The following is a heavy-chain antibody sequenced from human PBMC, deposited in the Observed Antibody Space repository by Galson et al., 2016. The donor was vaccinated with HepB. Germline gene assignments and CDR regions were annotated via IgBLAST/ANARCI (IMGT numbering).Heavy chain of an antibody. CDR2: FYYSGST. CDR1: GASVSMNSFY. Sequence: SETLSLTCTVSGASVSMNSFYWGWIRQSPGKGLEWIMSFYYSGSTYHNPSLKSRVTISVDTSKNQFSLRLSSVTGADTAVYYCVRQLYGRVVGMDVWGQGTTVTVSS. J-gene: IGHJ6*02. V-gene: IGHV4-39*01. CDR3: VRQLYGRVVGMDV. D-gene: IGHD2-15*01.